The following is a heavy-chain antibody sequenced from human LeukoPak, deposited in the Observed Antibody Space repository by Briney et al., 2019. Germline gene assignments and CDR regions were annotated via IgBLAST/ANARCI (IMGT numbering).Heavy chain of an antibody. Sequence: GGSLRLSCAASGFTFSSYSMNWVRQAPGKGLEWVSSISSSSSYIYYAVSVKGRFTISRDNAKNSLYLQMNSLRAEDTAVYYCARWSPNDYWGQGTLVTVSS. CDR1: GFTFSSYS. V-gene: IGHV3-21*01. CDR2: ISSSSSYI. CDR3: ARWSPNDY. J-gene: IGHJ4*02.